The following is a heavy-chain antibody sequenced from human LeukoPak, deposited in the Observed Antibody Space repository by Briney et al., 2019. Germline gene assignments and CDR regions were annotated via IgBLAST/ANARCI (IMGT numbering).Heavy chain of an antibody. V-gene: IGHV3-53*01. CDR3: VAYSSRDADAFDI. Sequence: GGSLRLSCAASGFSVSSNYMTWVRKAPGKGLEWVSAIYSGVNTYYADSVKGRFTISRDNSKNTLHLQMNSLRAEDTAVYYCVAYSSRDADAFDIWGQGTMVTVSS. CDR1: GFSVSSNY. CDR2: IYSGVNT. J-gene: IGHJ3*02. D-gene: IGHD6-13*01.